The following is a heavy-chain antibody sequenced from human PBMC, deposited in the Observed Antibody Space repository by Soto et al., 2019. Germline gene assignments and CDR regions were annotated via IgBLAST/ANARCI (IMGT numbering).Heavy chain of an antibody. V-gene: IGHV3-74*01. D-gene: IGHD6-19*01. Sequence: EVQLVESGGGLVQPGGSLRLSCAASGFTFSSYWMHWVRQVPGKGLVWASRINYDGSTTTYADSVKDRFTISRDNARNTLYLQMNSLRAEDTAVYYCARAGTGWYWFDPWGQGTLVTVSS. CDR3: ARAGTGWYWFDP. CDR1: GFTFSSYW. CDR2: INYDGSTT. J-gene: IGHJ5*02.